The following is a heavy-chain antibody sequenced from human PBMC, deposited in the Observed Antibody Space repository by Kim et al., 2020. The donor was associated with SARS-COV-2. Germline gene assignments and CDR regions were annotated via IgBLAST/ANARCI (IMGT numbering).Heavy chain of an antibody. CDR2: ISAYNGNT. J-gene: IGHJ6*04. CDR1: GYTFTSYG. D-gene: IGHD5-12*01. CDR3: ARDVDIAPPYYYYGMDV. Sequence: ASVKVSCKASGYTFTSYGISWVRQAPGQGLEWMGWISAYNGNTNYAQKLQGRVTMTTDTSTSTAYMELRSLRSDDTAVYYCARDVDIAPPYYYYGMDVWGKGTTVTVSS. V-gene: IGHV1-18*01.